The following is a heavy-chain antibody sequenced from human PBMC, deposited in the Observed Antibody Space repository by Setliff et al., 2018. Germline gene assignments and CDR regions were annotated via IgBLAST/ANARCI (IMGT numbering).Heavy chain of an antibody. CDR1: GGSFSGYY. V-gene: IGHV4-34*12. Sequence: SETLSLTCAVYGGSFSGYYWSWIRQPPGKRLEWIGDIIHSGSTNYNPSHKSRVTISMDTSKNQFSLKVSSVTAADTAVYYCAKDWNYYGSGALDAFDIWGQGTMVTVSS. CDR3: AKDWNYYGSGALDAFDI. D-gene: IGHD3-10*01. J-gene: IGHJ3*02. CDR2: IIHSGST.